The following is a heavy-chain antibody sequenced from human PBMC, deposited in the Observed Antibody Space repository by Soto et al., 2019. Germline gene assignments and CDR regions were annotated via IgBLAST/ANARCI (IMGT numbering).Heavy chain of an antibody. D-gene: IGHD1-26*01. CDR3: ARLYSGSYSDY. Sequence: SETLSLTCTVSSAPVSSSTYTWGWIRQPPGKGLEWIGYLYYGGSTNYNPSLKSRVTLSVDTSTNQCSLTLSSVTAADTAVYYCARLYSGSYSDYWVQGTLVTVSS. J-gene: IGHJ4*02. CDR2: LYYGGST. V-gene: IGHV4-39*07. CDR1: SAPVSSSTYT.